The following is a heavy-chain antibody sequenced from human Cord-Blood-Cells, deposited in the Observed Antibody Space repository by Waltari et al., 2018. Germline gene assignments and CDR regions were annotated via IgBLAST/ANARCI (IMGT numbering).Heavy chain of an antibody. Sequence: QLQLQESGPGLVKPSETLSLTCTVSGGSISSSSYYWGWIRQPPGKGLEWIGSIYYSGSTYYNPFINSGVTISVNTSKNQFSLKLSAVTAADAAVYYGASSIQGETDYWGQGTLVTVSS. CDR3: ASSIQGETDY. CDR1: GGSISSSSYY. V-gene: IGHV4-39*01. J-gene: IGHJ4*02. CDR2: IYYSGST. D-gene: IGHD3-16*01.